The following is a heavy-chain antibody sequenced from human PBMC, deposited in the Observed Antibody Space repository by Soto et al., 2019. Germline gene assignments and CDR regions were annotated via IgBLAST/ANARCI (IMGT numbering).Heavy chain of an antibody. CDR2: INNGGGT. Sequence: ASVKVSCKASQYTFTDYYLHWVRQAPGQRPEWMGWINNGGGTIYAQKFQGRLTMTRDTSITTAYMELSRLSSDDTAFYYCATSSDWSPLLDYWGQGTLVTVSS. J-gene: IGHJ4*02. CDR3: ATSSDWSPLLDY. V-gene: IGHV1-2*02. CDR1: QYTFTDYY. D-gene: IGHD6-19*01.